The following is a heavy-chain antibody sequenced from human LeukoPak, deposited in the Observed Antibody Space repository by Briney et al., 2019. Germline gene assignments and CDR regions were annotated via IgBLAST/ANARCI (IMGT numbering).Heavy chain of an antibody. J-gene: IGHJ6*03. CDR2: IKQDGSEK. Sequence: GGSLRLSCAASGFTFSSYWMSWVRQAPGKGLEWVANIKQDGSEKYYVDSVKGRFTISRDNAKNSLYLQMNSLRAEDTAVYYCARVGASFGVVTPRGYYYYYMDVWGKGTTVTVSS. D-gene: IGHD3-3*01. CDR3: ARVGASFGVVTPRGYYYYYMDV. CDR1: GFTFSSYW. V-gene: IGHV3-7*01.